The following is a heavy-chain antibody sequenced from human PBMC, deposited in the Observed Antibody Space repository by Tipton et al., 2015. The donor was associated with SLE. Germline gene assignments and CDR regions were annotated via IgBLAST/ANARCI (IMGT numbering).Heavy chain of an antibody. Sequence: AVSGFTFSSYWMSWVRQAPGKGLEWVANIKQDGSEKYYVDSVKGRFTISRDNAKNSLYLQMNSLRAEDTAVYYCALGLYWWGYWGQGTLVTVSS. CDR3: ALGLYWWGY. CDR2: IKQDGSEK. D-gene: IGHD2-8*02. CDR1: GFTFSSYW. V-gene: IGHV3-7*01. J-gene: IGHJ4*02.